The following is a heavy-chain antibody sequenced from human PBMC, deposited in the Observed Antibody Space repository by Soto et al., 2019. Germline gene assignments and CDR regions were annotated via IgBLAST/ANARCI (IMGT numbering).Heavy chain of an antibody. CDR1: GCTFTGYY. J-gene: IGHJ5*02. CDR3: ARGIVVRGQGWFDP. Sequence: GAAVKVSFKASGCTFTGYYIHWVLQAPGQGLEWMGWINPNSGDTNLAQKFQGRVTMTRDTSISTTYMELSRLASDDTAAYFCARGIVVRGQGWFDPWGQGTLVTVSS. CDR2: INPNSGDT. D-gene: IGHD2-15*01. V-gene: IGHV1-2*02.